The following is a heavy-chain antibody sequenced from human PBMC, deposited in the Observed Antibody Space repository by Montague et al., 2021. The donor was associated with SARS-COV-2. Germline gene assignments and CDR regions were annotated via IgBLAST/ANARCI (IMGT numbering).Heavy chain of an antibody. CDR3: TSGREGNYNVMDV. J-gene: IGHJ6*02. Sequence: CVISGDSVASNSATWNWVRQSPSRGREWLGRTYYRSKWYNDYAVSVRGRVTINPDTSKNQFSLQLNSVTPEDTAIYYCTSGREGNYNVMDVWGQGTTVTVSS. V-gene: IGHV6-1*01. CDR2: TYYRSKWYN. D-gene: IGHD1-1*01. CDR1: GDSVASNSAT.